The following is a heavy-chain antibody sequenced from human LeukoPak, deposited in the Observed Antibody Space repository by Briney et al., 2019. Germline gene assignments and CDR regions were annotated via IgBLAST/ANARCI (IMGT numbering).Heavy chain of an antibody. CDR2: ISGSGGST. Sequence: PGGSLRLSCAASGFTFSSYAMSWVRQAPGKGLEWVSAISGSGGSTYYADSVKGRFTISRDNSKNMLYLQMNSLRAEDTAVYYCASIPQSGDSYGLSVWGQGTLVTVSS. J-gene: IGHJ4*02. CDR1: GFTFSSYA. V-gene: IGHV3-23*01. D-gene: IGHD5-18*01. CDR3: ASIPQSGDSYGLSV.